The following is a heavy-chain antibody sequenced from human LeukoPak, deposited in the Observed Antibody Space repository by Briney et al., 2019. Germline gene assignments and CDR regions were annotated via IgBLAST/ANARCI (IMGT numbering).Heavy chain of an antibody. CDR2: INAGSGNT. CDR1: GYTFTSYA. V-gene: IGHV1-3*01. D-gene: IGHD6-19*01. J-gene: IGHJ4*02. Sequence: ASVKVSCTASGYTFTSYAMHWVRQAPGQRLEWMGWINAGSGNTKYSQKFQGRVTITRDTSASTAYMELSSLRSEDTAVYYCARDLQQWLVPSDYWGQGTLVTVSS. CDR3: ARDLQQWLVPSDY.